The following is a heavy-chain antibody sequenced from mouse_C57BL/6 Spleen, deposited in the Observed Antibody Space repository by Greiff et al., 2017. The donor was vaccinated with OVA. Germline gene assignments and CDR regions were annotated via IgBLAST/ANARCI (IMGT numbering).Heavy chain of an antibody. Sequence: QVQLQQSGPELVKPGASVKISCKASGYSFTSYYIHWVKQRPGQGLEWIGWIYPGSGNTKYNEKFKGKATLTADTSSSTAYMQLSSLTSEDSAVYYCARFDYGAMDDWGQGTSVTVSS. J-gene: IGHJ4*01. CDR2: IYPGSGNT. CDR1: GYSFTSYY. V-gene: IGHV1-66*01. CDR3: ARFDYGAMDD. D-gene: IGHD2-4*01.